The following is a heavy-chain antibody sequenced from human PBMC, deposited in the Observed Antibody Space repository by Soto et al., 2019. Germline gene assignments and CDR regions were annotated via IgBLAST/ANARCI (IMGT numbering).Heavy chain of an antibody. CDR3: ARSRGAAAGINWFDP. Sequence: QAQVVQSGAEVKKPGASVKISCKASGYRFTSYYMHWVRQAPGQGLEWMGIINPNSGITNYAQNFQGRVTMTSDTSTSTVYMELSSLKSEDTAVYYCARSRGAAAGINWFDPWGQGTLVTVSS. J-gene: IGHJ5*02. D-gene: IGHD6-13*01. CDR2: INPNSGIT. V-gene: IGHV1-46*03. CDR1: GYRFTSYY.